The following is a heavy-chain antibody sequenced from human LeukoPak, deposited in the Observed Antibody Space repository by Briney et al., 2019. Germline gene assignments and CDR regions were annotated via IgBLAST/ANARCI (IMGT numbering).Heavy chain of an antibody. Sequence: SETLSLTCTVSGGSISSYYWSWIRQPPGKGLEWIGYIYYSGSTNYNPSLKSRVTISVDTSKNQFSRKLSSVTAADTAVYYCAAAYSSGWYHAFDIWGQGTMVTVSS. CDR2: IYYSGST. CDR3: AAAYSSGWYHAFDI. J-gene: IGHJ3*02. D-gene: IGHD6-19*01. V-gene: IGHV4-59*01. CDR1: GGSISSYY.